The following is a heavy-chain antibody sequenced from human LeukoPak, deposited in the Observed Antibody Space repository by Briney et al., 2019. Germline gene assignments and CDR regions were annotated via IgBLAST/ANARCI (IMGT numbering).Heavy chain of an antibody. J-gene: IGHJ4*02. D-gene: IGHD3-10*01. CDR2: IYHGGST. CDR3: ARGEEHGSGTVHFDY. V-gene: IGHV4-4*02. Sequence: SETLSLTCAVSGDSISNSHWWSWVRQPPRKGLEWIGEIYHGGSTNFNPSLKSRVTISVDRSNNQFSLRLTSVTAADTAVYYCARGEEHGSGTVHFDYWGQGALVTVSS. CDR1: GDSISNSHW.